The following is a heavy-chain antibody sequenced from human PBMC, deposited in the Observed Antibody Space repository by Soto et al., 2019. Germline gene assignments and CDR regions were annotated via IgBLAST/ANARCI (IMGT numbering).Heavy chain of an antibody. CDR3: ASREGVATPATYISPGYYFDC. Sequence: QVQLVQSGAEVKKPGSSVKVSCRASGGTFSKFVVSWVRQAPGQGLEWMAGIIPLFGTTNYAQKFQGRVTITADKSTTTAYMELSSLRSDDTAVYYGASREGVATPATYISPGYYFDCWGQGTLVTVSS. V-gene: IGHV1-69*06. CDR1: GGTFSKFV. CDR2: IIPLFGTT. J-gene: IGHJ4*02. D-gene: IGHD2-15*01.